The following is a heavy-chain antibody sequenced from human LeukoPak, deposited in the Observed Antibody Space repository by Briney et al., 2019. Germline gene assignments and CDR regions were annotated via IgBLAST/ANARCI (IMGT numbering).Heavy chain of an antibody. CDR3: ARVTHPIFIVLGGYFDY. CDR1: GGSFNGYY. V-gene: IGHV4-34*01. CDR2: INHSGRT. D-gene: IGHD2-8*02. Sequence: TEALSLTCAVYGGSFNGYYWSWIRQPPGKGLEWIGEINHSGRTNYNPSLKSRVTISVDTSKNQFSLRLSSVPAADTAVYYCARVTHPIFIVLGGYFDYWGQGTLVTVSS. J-gene: IGHJ4*02.